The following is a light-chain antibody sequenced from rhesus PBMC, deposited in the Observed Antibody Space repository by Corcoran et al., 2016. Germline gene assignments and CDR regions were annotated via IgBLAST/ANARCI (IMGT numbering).Light chain of an antibody. CDR1: QSVSSY. Sequence: QVILTQSPATLSLSPGERATLSCRASQSVSSYLAWYQQTPGQAPRLPTDGASSRATGIPAGFSGSGSGTEFTRTISSLEPEDFAVYYCQKYSSSPLTFGGGTKVEIK. CDR3: QKYSSSPLT. CDR2: GAS. J-gene: IGKJ4*01. V-gene: IGKV3-53*01.